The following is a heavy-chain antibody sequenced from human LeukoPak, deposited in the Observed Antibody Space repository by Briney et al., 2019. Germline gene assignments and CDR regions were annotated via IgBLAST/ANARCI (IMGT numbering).Heavy chain of an antibody. CDR3: ARDRIYAILDFDY. CDR1: GYTFSGYF. D-gene: IGHD2-15*01. J-gene: IGHJ4*02. V-gene: IGHV1-2*02. Sequence: ASVKVSCKASGYTFSGYFMHWVRQAPGQGLEWMGWINPNSGATTYTQKFQGRVTMTRDTSISTAYMELSRLRSDDTAVYYCARDRIYAILDFDYWGQGTLVTVSS. CDR2: INPNSGAT.